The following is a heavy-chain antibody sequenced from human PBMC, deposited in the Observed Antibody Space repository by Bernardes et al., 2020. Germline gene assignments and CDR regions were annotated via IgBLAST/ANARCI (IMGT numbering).Heavy chain of an antibody. V-gene: IGHV4-61*01. J-gene: IGHJ4*02. CDR2: IYYSGST. CDR1: GGSVSSGSYY. Sequence: LSLTCTVSGGSVSSGSYYWSWIRQPPGKGLEWIGYIYYSGSTNYNPSLKSRVTISVDTSKNQFSLKLSSVTAADTAVYYCARAQYYYDRVVPPAFDYWGQGTLVTVSS. D-gene: IGHD3-22*01. CDR3: ARAQYYYDRVVPPAFDY.